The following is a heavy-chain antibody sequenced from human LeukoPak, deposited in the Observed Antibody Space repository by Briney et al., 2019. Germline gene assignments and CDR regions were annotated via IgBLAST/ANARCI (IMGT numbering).Heavy chain of an antibody. V-gene: IGHV4-39*07. CDR2: IYYTGST. Sequence: SETLSLTCTVSGVSISSSSYYWGWIRQPPGKGLEWIGTIYYTGSTYYNPSLKSRLTISVDTSKNHFSLRLSSMTAADTAVYYCARVPSVIDAFDIWGQGTMVTVSS. D-gene: IGHD2-21*01. J-gene: IGHJ3*02. CDR1: GVSISSSSYY. CDR3: ARVPSVIDAFDI.